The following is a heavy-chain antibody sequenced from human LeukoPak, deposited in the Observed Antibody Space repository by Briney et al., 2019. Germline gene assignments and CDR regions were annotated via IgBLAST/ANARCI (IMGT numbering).Heavy chain of an antibody. CDR3: ATDPWYYYGSGIKN. CDR1: GYTLTELS. D-gene: IGHD3-10*01. J-gene: IGHJ4*02. V-gene: IGHV1-24*01. Sequence: ASVKASCKVSGYTLTELSMHWVRQAPGKGLEWMGGFDPEDGETIYAQKFQGRVTMTEDTSTDTAYMELSSLRSEDTAVYYCATDPWYYYGSGIKNWGQGTLVTVSS. CDR2: FDPEDGET.